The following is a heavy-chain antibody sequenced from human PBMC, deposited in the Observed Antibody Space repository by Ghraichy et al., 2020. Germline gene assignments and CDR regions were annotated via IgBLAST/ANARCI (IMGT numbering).Heavy chain of an antibody. CDR3: AGTYDYYDSSGYPYTYFFDY. CDR2: IYYSGST. CDR1: GASISSTRYY. Sequence: SQTLSLTCTVSGASISSTRYYWAWIRQPPGKGLEWIGSIYYSGSTYYNPSLKSRVTISEDTSKNQFSLKLSSVTAADTAVYFCAGTYDYYDSSGYPYTYFFDYWDQGTLVTVSS. J-gene: IGHJ4*02. V-gene: IGHV4-39*01. D-gene: IGHD3-22*01.